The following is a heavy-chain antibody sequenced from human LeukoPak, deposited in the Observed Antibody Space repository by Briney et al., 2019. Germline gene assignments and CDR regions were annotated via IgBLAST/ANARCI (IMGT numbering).Heavy chain of an antibody. CDR3: AKGQSCSGSTCYFDN. J-gene: IGHJ4*02. V-gene: IGHV3-48*01. D-gene: IGHD3-3*01. CDR2: ISSSSSTI. Sequence: GGSLRLSCAASGFTFSSYSMNWVRQAPGKGLEGVSYISSSSSTIYYADSVKGRFTISRDNSRNTLYLQMNSLRAEDTAVYYCAKGQSCSGSTCYFDNWGQGTLVTVSS. CDR1: GFTFSSYS.